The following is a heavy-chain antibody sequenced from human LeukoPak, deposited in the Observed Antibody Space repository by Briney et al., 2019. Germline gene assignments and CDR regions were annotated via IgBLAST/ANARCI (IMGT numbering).Heavy chain of an antibody. V-gene: IGHV3-23*01. CDR1: GFTFSSYA. Sequence: GGSLRLSCAASGFTFSSYAMSWVRQAPGKGLEWVSAISGSGGSTYYADSVKGRFTISRDNSKNTLYLRMNSLRAEDTAVYYCATARSSGDFDYWGQGTLVTVSS. J-gene: IGHJ4*02. D-gene: IGHD2-15*01. CDR2: ISGSGGST. CDR3: ATARSSGDFDY.